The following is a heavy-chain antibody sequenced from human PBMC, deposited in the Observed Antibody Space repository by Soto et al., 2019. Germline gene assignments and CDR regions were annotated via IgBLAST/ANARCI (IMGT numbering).Heavy chain of an antibody. CDR2: INESGST. Sequence: QVQLQQWGAGLVKPSETLSLSCAVYGQSFSGHSWAWIRQPPGKGLEWIGEINESGSTYYNPSRKSRVPISTDTSKNQFSLKLSSVSAADTAAYFCARGSGIVALPGELEDVNYDYWGQGTLVNVSS. J-gene: IGHJ4*02. V-gene: IGHV4-34*01. CDR3: ARGSGIVALPGELEDVNYDY. D-gene: IGHD1-1*01. CDR1: GQSFSGHS.